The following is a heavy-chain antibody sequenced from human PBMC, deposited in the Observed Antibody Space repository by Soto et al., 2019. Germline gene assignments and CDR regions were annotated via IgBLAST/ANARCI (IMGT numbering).Heavy chain of an antibody. CDR1: GGSISSYY. J-gene: IGHJ5*02. D-gene: IGHD3-16*01. Sequence: PSETLSLTCSVSGGSISSYYWSWIRQPPGKGLEWIGYIYYTGSTNYSPSLKSRVTMSVDTSKNQFSLKLSSVTAADTAVYYCARGAIPFLFGIARNDWFDPCGQGTLVTVSS. V-gene: IGHV4-59*01. CDR2: IYYTGST. CDR3: ARGAIPFLFGIARNDWFDP.